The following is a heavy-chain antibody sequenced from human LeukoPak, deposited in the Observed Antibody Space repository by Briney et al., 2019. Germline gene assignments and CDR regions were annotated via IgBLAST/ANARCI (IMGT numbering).Heavy chain of an antibody. Sequence: ASVKVSCKASGYTFNMYYMHWVRQAPGQGLEWMGMINPSDGATTYAQKFQGRITMTRDISTTTVYMGLGSLTSEDTAVYFWAREQGGGLSGNLGGLFASYYTYYYMDVWGRGTSVTVSS. V-gene: IGHV1-46*02. J-gene: IGHJ6*03. D-gene: IGHD3-16*01. CDR2: INPSDGAT. CDR1: GYTFNMYY. CDR3: AREQGGGLSGNLGGLFASYYTYYYMDV.